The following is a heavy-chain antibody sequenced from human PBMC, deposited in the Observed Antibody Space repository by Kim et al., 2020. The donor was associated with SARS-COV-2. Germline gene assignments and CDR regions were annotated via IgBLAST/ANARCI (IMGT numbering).Heavy chain of an antibody. CDR2: ISAYNGNT. J-gene: IGHJ6*02. V-gene: IGHV1-18*04. CDR1: GYTFTSYG. CDR3: ARDTGQWLVVGTHRMDV. Sequence: ASVKVSCKASGYTFTSYGISWVRQAPGQGLEWMGWISAYNGNTNYAQKLQGRVTMTTDTSTSTAYMELRSLRSDDTAVYYCARDTGQWLVVGTHRMDVWGQGTTVTVSS. D-gene: IGHD6-19*01.